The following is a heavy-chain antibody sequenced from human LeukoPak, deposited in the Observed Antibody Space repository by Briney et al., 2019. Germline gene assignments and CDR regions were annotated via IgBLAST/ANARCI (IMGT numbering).Heavy chain of an antibody. J-gene: IGHJ3*02. D-gene: IGHD6-19*01. CDR3: AREEQWLQEDDAFDI. V-gene: IGHV3-30*02. Sequence: GGSLRLSCTASGFTFSSYGIHWVRQAPGKGLEWVAFIRSDGSDKYYADSLKGRFTISRDNSKNTLYLQMTSLRDEDTAVYYCAREEQWLQEDDAFDIWGQGTMVTVSS. CDR2: IRSDGSDK. CDR1: GFTFSSYG.